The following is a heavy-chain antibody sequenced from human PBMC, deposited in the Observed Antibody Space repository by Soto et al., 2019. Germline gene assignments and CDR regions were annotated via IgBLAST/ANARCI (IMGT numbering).Heavy chain of an antibody. J-gene: IGHJ3*02. CDR1: GFTFSNFW. CDR3: ARGRSNAFDI. CDR2: INEDGSER. V-gene: IGHV3-7*04. Sequence: EVQLVESGGGLVQPGGSLRLSCESSGFTFSNFWMTWVRQAPGKGLEWVANINEDGSERYYVDSVKGRFTISTDNAKNSLYLQMNSLRAEDTAVYYCARGRSNAFDIWGQGTMVTVSS.